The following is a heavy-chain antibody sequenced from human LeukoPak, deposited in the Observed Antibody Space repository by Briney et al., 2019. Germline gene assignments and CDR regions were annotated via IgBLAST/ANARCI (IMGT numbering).Heavy chain of an antibody. CDR1: GFTFSNYA. D-gene: IGHD3-10*01. Sequence: PGGSLRLSCAASGFTFSNYAMHWVRQAPGKGLEWVAAISYDARIEHYADSVKGRFTISTGNSKNTLLLQMNSLRAEDTAVYYCAKYLGSGTPFDYWGQGTLVTVSS. CDR3: AKYLGSGTPFDY. V-gene: IGHV3-30*18. J-gene: IGHJ4*02. CDR2: ISYDARIE.